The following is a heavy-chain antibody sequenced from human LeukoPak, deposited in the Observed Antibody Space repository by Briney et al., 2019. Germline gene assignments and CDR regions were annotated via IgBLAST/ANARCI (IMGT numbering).Heavy chain of an antibody. CDR3: AKDMGSSGYYSNFDY. D-gene: IGHD3-22*01. CDR2: ISWDGGST. V-gene: IGHV3-43D*03. J-gene: IGHJ4*02. CDR1: GFTFDDYA. Sequence: GGSLRLSCAASGFTFDDYAMHWVRQAPGKGLEWVSLISWDGGSTYYADSVKGRFTISRDNSKNSLYLQMNSLRAEDTALYCCAKDMGSSGYYSNFDYWGQGTLVTVSS.